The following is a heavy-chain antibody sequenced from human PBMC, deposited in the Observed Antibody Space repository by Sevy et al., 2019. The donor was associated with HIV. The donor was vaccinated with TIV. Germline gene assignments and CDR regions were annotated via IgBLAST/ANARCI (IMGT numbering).Heavy chain of an antibody. CDR2: IYYSGST. J-gene: IGHJ4*02. D-gene: IGHD6-19*01. CDR1: GGSISSTSYY. CDR3: ARGKQWLIQ. V-gene: IGHV4-39*01. Sequence: SETLSLTCTVSGGSISSTSYYWGWIRQPPGKGLEWIGSIYYSGSTYYNPSLKSRVTISVDTSRNQLSLKVSSVTATDTAVYYCARGKQWLIQWGQGTLVTVSS.